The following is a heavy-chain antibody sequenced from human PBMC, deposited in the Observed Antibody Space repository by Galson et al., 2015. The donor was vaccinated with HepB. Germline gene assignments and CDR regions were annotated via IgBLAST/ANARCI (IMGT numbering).Heavy chain of an antibody. D-gene: IGHD3-22*01. V-gene: IGHV3-49*04. CDR1: GFTFGDYA. CDR2: IKNKAYGGTT. CDR3: TRDNGYDSSGYPDDDFDI. Sequence: SLRLSCAASGFTFGDYAMSWVRQAPGEGLEWVGFIKNKAYGGTTEYAVTVKGRFTISRDDSKSIVYLQMNSLKTEDTAVYYCTRDNGYDSSGYPDDDFDIWGQGTMVTVSS. J-gene: IGHJ3*02.